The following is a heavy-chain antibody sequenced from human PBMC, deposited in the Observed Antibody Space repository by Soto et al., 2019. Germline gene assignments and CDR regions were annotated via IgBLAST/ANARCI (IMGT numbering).Heavy chain of an antibody. Sequence: QVQLVESGGGVVQAGKSLRLSCAASGFTFRSYGMHWVRQAPGKGLEWVAVISYGTSYEYYADSVRGRFTISRDNSRNTLYLQMNSLRPDDTAVYYCARRDGYSSGWYRGNFDYWGQGTLVTVSS. J-gene: IGHJ4*02. D-gene: IGHD6-19*01. CDR2: ISYGTSYE. V-gene: IGHV3-30*03. CDR1: GFTFRSYG. CDR3: ARRDGYSSGWYRGNFDY.